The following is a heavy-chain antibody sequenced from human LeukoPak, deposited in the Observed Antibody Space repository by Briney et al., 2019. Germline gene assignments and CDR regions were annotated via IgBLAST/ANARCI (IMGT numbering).Heavy chain of an antibody. CDR1: GFTFSSSA. CDR2: ISNNGGYT. V-gene: IGHV3-23*01. J-gene: IGHJ5*02. CDR3: ARDRSRNWFDP. Sequence: GGSLRLSCAASGFTFSSSAMSWVRQAPGKGLEWVSAISNNGGYTYYADSVQGRFTISRDNSKSTLCLQMNSLRAEDTAVYYCARDRSRNWFDPWGQGTLVTVSS.